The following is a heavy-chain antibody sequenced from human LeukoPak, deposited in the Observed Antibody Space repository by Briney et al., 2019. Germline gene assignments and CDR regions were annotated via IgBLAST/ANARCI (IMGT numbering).Heavy chain of an antibody. D-gene: IGHD2-2*01. CDR2: IYYSGST. CDR1: GGSISSSSYY. V-gene: IGHV4-39*07. CDR3: ASEPASSTSCLCLGS. Sequence: SETLSLTCTVSGGSISSSSYYWGWIRQPAGTGLEWIGSIYYSGSTYYNPSLKSRVTISVDTSKNRFSLKLSSVTAADTAVYYCASEPASSTSCLCLGSWGQGTLVTASS. J-gene: IGHJ5*02.